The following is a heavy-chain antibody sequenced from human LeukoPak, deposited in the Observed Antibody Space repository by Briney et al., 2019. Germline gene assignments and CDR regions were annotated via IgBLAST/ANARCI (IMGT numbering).Heavy chain of an antibody. Sequence: GGSLRLSCAASGFTFRNYVTKWVRQAPGKGLEWVSGITGSGDNTYYADSVKGRFIISRDNAKNSLYLQMNSLRAEDTAVYYCARDQGDYYGMDVWGQGTTVTVSS. J-gene: IGHJ6*02. V-gene: IGHV3-23*01. CDR3: ARDQGDYYGMDV. CDR2: ITGSGDNT. CDR1: GFTFRNYV.